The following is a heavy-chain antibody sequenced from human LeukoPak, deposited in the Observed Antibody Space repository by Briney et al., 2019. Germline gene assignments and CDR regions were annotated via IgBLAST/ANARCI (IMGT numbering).Heavy chain of an antibody. CDR2: IYYSGTT. D-gene: IGHD3-10*01. CDR1: GGSISSGEYS. V-gene: IGHV4-30-4*01. Sequence: SETLSLTCTVSGGSISSGEYSWSWIRQPPGKGLEWIGYIYYSGTTHYNPSLKSRLTISGDTSKNQFSLKLTSVTAADTAVYYCARFGELVSFDYWGQGTLVTVSS. CDR3: ARFGELVSFDY. J-gene: IGHJ4*02.